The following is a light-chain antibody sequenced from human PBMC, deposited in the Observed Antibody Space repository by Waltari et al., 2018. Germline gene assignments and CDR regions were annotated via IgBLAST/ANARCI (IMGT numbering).Light chain of an antibody. V-gene: IGLV2-14*01. CDR2: EVT. CDR3: SSYTSSSSRV. CDR1: SSDVGGYKY. J-gene: IGLJ3*02. Sequence: QSALTQPASVSGSPGQSITISCTGTSSDVGGYKYVPWYQQPPGKAPKLVIYEVTNRPSGVSNRLSGSKSGNTASLTISGLQAEDEADYYCSSYTSSSSRVFGGGTKLTVL.